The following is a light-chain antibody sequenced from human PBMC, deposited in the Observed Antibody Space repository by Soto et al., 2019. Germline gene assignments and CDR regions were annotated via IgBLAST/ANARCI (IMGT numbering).Light chain of an antibody. CDR1: QSVSSSY. Sequence: ELVLTQSPGTLSLCPGERATLSCRASQSVSSSYLAWYQQKPGQAPRLLIYGASTRATGISSRFSGSLSGTEHTLTISSLEPEDSAVYYCQQYVPSPEWMFGQATKVYIK. J-gene: IGKJ1*01. V-gene: IGKV3-20*01. CDR2: GAS. CDR3: QQYVPSPEWM.